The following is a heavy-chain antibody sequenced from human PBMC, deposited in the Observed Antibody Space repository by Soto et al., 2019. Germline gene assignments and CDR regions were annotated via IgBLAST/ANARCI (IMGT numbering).Heavy chain of an antibody. J-gene: IGHJ4*02. Sequence: EVQLLESGGGLVKPGGSLRLSCAASGFTFSSYSMNWVRQAPGKGLEWVSSISSSSSYIYYADSVKGRFTISRDNAKNSLYLQMNSLRAEDTAVYYCARAPYYYDSRGYWAYWGQGTLVNVSS. CDR2: ISSSSSYI. V-gene: IGHV3-21*01. CDR1: GFTFSSYS. CDR3: ARAPYYYDSRGYWAY. D-gene: IGHD3-22*01.